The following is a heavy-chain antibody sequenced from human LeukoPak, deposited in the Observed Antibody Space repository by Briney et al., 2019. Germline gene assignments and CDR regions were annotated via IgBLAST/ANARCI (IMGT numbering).Heavy chain of an antibody. CDR1: GGSISSYY. Sequence: PSETLSLTCTVSGGSISSYYWSWIRQPPGKGLGWIGYIYYSGSTNYNPSLKSRVTISVDTSKNQFSLKLSSVTAADTAVYYCARAYSSGWLHQRGNWFDPWGQGTLVTVSS. J-gene: IGHJ5*02. V-gene: IGHV4-59*01. D-gene: IGHD6-19*01. CDR2: IYYSGST. CDR3: ARAYSSGWLHQRGNWFDP.